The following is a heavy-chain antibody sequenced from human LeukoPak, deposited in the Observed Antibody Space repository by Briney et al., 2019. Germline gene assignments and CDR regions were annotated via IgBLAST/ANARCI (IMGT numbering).Heavy chain of an antibody. J-gene: IGHJ4*02. D-gene: IGHD3-10*01. V-gene: IGHV3-66*01. CDR3: ARDFSLPTYYYGSGSNY. CDR2: IYSGGST. Sequence: PGGSLRLSCAASGFTVSSNYMSWVRQAPGKGLEWVSVIYSGGSTHYADSVKGRFTISRDNSKNELYLQMNSLRAENSALYYCARDFSLPTYYYGSGSNYWGQGTLVTVSS. CDR1: GFTVSSNY.